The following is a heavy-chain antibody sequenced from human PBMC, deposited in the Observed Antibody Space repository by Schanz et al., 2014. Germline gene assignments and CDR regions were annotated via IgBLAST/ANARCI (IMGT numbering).Heavy chain of an antibody. J-gene: IGHJ3*02. Sequence: EVQLVESGGGVVQPGRSLRLSCAASGFTFSSYAMSWVRQAPGKGLEWVSAISGSGGSTYYADSVKGRFTISRDNSKNTLYLQMNSLRAEDTAVYYCAKGRFGELSAFDIWGQGTTXTVSS. CDR1: GFTFSSYA. D-gene: IGHD3-10*01. V-gene: IGHV3-23*04. CDR2: ISGSGGST. CDR3: AKGRFGELSAFDI.